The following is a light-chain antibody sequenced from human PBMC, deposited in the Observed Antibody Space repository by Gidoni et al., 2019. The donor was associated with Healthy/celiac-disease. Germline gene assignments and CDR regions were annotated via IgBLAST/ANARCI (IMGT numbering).Light chain of an antibody. CDR3: QQSYSTPA. Sequence: DIQMTQSPSSRSASVGDRVTITCQASQSISRYLNWYQQKPGKATKLLIYAASSLQSGVPARFSGSGSWTDFTLTISSLKPEDFATYYCQQSYSTPAFGGGTKVEIK. CDR2: AAS. CDR1: QSISRY. V-gene: IGKV1-39*01. J-gene: IGKJ4*01.